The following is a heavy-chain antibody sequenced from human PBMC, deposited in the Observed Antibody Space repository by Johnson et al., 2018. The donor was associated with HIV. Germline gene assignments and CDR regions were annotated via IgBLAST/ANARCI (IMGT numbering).Heavy chain of an antibody. V-gene: IGHV3-9*01. J-gene: IGHJ3*02. CDR2: ISWNSGSI. Sequence: VRLVESGGGVVRPGRSLRLSCAASGFTFDDYAMHWVRQAPGKGLEWVSGISWNSGSIGYADSVKGRFTISRDNAKNSLYLQMNSLRAEDTALYYCAKVYYDSSGYGAFDIWGQGTMVTVSS. D-gene: IGHD3-22*01. CDR3: AKVYYDSSGYGAFDI. CDR1: GFTFDDYA.